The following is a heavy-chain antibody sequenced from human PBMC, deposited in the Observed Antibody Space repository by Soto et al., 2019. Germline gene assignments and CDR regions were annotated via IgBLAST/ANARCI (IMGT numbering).Heavy chain of an antibody. CDR2: INPSGGST. V-gene: IGHV1-46*01. CDR3: ARLNDYVWGREDFDY. D-gene: IGHD3-16*01. Sequence: ASVKVSCKASGYTFTSCYMHWARQAPVQGLEWMGIINPSGGSTSYAQKFQGRVTMTRDTSTSTVYMELSSLRSEETAVYYCARLNDYVWGREDFDYWGQGTLVTVSS. CDR1: GYTFTSCY. J-gene: IGHJ4*02.